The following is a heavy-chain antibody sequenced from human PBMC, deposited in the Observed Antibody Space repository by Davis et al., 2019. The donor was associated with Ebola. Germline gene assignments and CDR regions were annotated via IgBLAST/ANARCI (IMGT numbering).Heavy chain of an antibody. V-gene: IGHV4-30-2*01. CDR2: IYHSGST. J-gene: IGHJ4*02. Sequence: SETLSLTCAVSGGSISTGGYSWSWIRQPPGKGLEWIGYIYHSGSTYYNPSLKSRVTISVDRSKNQLSLNLSSVTAADTAVYYCAGGLFRFLEWSLDYWGQGTLVTVSS. CDR3: AGGLFRFLEWSLDY. CDR1: GGSISTGGYS. D-gene: IGHD3-3*01.